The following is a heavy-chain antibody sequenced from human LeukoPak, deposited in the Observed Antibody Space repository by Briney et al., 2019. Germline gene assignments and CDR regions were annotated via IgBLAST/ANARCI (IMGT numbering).Heavy chain of an antibody. CDR3: VSGGGRITMVRGVIGGMDV. CDR2: IYWNDDK. Sequence: SGPTLVNPTQTLTLTCTFSGFSFSASGVGVGWIRHPPGKALEWLALIYWNDDKRYSPSLKSRLTITKDTSKNQVVLTMTNMDPVDTATYYCVSGGGRITMVRGVIGGMDVWGQGTTVTVSS. J-gene: IGHJ6*02. D-gene: IGHD3-10*01. V-gene: IGHV2-5*01. CDR1: GFSFSASGVG.